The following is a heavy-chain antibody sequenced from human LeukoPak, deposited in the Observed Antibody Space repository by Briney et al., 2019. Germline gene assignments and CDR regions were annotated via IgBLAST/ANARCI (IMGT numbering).Heavy chain of an antibody. J-gene: IGHJ4*02. CDR3: AREGWLVLDY. Sequence: GGSLRLSCAASGFTFSTYNMNWVRQAPGKGLEWVSSISSSSSYIYYADSVKGRFTISRDNAKNSLYLQMNSLRAEDTAVYYCAREGWLVLDYWGQGTLVTVSS. V-gene: IGHV3-21*01. CDR1: GFTFSTYN. D-gene: IGHD6-19*01. CDR2: ISSSSSYI.